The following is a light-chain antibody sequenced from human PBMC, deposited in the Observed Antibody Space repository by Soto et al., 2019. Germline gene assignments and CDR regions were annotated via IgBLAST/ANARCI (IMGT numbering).Light chain of an antibody. Sequence: VWPQSRGTLSLSTRVRATLSCRASQSVGSSYLSWYQQKPGQAPRVLIYSASLRATGIPDRFSGSGSGTDFSLTICSLGPEDVALYYCQRYASPLLSFGQGTRLEIK. J-gene: IGKJ5*01. CDR2: SAS. CDR1: QSVGSSY. CDR3: QRYASPLLS. V-gene: IGKV3-20*01.